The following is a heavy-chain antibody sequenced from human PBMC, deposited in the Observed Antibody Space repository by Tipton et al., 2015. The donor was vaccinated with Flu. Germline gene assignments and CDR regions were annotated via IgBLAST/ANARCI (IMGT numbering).Heavy chain of an antibody. V-gene: IGHV4-34*01. CDR3: ARSPGYYFDY. Sequence: TLSLTCAVYGGSFSGYNWSWIRQPPGRGLEWIGEINHSGNTNYNPSLKSRVTISVDTSKNQFSLKLSSVTAADTAVYYCARSPGYYFDYWGQGTLVTVSS. J-gene: IGHJ4*02. CDR1: GGSFSGYN. CDR2: INHSGNT.